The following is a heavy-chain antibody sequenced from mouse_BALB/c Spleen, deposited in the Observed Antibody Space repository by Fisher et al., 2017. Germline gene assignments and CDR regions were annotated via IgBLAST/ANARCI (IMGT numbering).Heavy chain of an antibody. J-gene: IGHJ4*01. Sequence: RFTISRDNAKNTLYLQMSSLKSEDTAMYYCARRPPSTVDYYAMDYWGQGTSVTVSS. CDR3: ARRPPSTVDYYAMDY. D-gene: IGHD1-1*01. V-gene: IGHV5-6*02.